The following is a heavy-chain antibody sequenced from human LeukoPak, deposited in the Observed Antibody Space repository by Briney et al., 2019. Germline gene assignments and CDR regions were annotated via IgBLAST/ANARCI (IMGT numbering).Heavy chain of an antibody. CDR2: INPSGGST. CDR1: GYTFTSYY. Sequence: ASVKVSCKASGYTFTSYYMHWVRQAPGQGLEWMGIINPSGGSTSYAQKFQGRVTMTEDTSTDTAYMELSSLRSEDTAVYYCATDIGGGIVNPSYYYYGMDVWGQGTTVTVSS. CDR3: ATDIGGGIVNPSYYYYGMDV. J-gene: IGHJ6*02. V-gene: IGHV1-46*01. D-gene: IGHD2-15*01.